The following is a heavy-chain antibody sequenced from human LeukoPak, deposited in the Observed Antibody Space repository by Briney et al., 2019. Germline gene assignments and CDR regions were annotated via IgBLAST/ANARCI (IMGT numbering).Heavy chain of an antibody. D-gene: IGHD3-3*01. Sequence: SETLSLTCAVYGGSFSGYYWSWIRQPPGKGLEWIGEINHSGSTNYNPSLKSRVTISVDTSKNQFSLKLSSVTAADTAVYYCAREGYYDFWSGYPPYNWFDPWGQGTLVTVSS. J-gene: IGHJ5*02. CDR2: INHSGST. V-gene: IGHV4-34*01. CDR1: GGSFSGYY. CDR3: AREGYYDFWSGYPPYNWFDP.